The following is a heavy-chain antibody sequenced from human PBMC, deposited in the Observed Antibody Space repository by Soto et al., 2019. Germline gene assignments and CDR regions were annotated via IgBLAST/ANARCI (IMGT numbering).Heavy chain of an antibody. CDR1: GGSISSGGYY. CDR2: IYYSGST. V-gene: IGHV4-31*03. J-gene: IGHJ6*02. Sequence: QVQLQESGPGLVKPSQTLSLTCTVSGGSISSGGYYWSWIRQHPGKGLEWIGYIYYSGSTYYNPSLKSRVTISLDTSKNQFSLKLSSVTAADTAVYYCARDTTVGPRFGSSWPYGMDVWGQGTTVTVSS. D-gene: IGHD6-13*01. CDR3: ARDTTVGPRFGSSWPYGMDV.